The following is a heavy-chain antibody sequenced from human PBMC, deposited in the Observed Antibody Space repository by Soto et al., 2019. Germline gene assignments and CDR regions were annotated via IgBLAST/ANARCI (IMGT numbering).Heavy chain of an antibody. Sequence: SETPALTCTFSGDSVTNGFYWGWIRQSAGQGLEWLGTVYPSGNTYYNPSVRGRVSMSIDPSKNQFSLSLTSVTAADTARYFCVGYTARNNWLAPGGQGNLVTVS. CDR3: VGYTARNNWLAP. CDR2: VYPSGNT. V-gene: IGHV4-38-2*02. CDR1: GDSVTNGFY. D-gene: IGHD5-12*01. J-gene: IGHJ5*02.